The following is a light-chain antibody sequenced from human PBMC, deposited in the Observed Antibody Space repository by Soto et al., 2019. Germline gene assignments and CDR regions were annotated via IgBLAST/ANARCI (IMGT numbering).Light chain of an antibody. CDR1: SGSVSTSYY. Sequence: QTVVTQEPSFSVSPGGTVTLTCGLSSGSVSTSYYPSWYQQTPGQAPRTLIYSTNTRSSGVPDRFSGSILGNKAALTITGAQADDESDYSCVLYMGSGISWVFGGGTKVTVL. CDR3: VLYMGSGISWV. J-gene: IGLJ3*02. V-gene: IGLV8-61*01. CDR2: STN.